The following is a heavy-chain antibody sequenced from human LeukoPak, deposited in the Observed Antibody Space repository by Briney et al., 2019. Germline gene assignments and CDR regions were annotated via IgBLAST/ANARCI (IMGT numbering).Heavy chain of an antibody. CDR3: AGGNQLLHGDYYYYMDV. Sequence: ASETLSLTCTVSGGSISSYYWSWIRQPAGKGLEWIGRIYTSGGTNYNPSLKSRVTMSVDTSKNQFSLKLSSVTAADTAVYYCAGGNQLLHGDYYYYMDVWGKGTTVTVSS. D-gene: IGHD2-2*01. CDR2: IYTSGGT. CDR1: GGSISSYY. V-gene: IGHV4-4*07. J-gene: IGHJ6*03.